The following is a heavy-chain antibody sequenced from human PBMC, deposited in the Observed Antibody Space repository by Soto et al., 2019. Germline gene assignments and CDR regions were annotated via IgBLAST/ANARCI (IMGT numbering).Heavy chain of an antibody. CDR2: INAGNGNT. Sequence: ASVKVSCKASGYTFTSYDMHWVRQAPGQRLEWMGWINAGNGNTKYSQKFQGRVTITRDTSASTAYMELSSLRSEDTAVYYCARVKLRIAAAGTEYYFDYWGQGTLVTVSS. D-gene: IGHD6-13*01. J-gene: IGHJ4*02. CDR1: GYTFTSYD. V-gene: IGHV1-3*01. CDR3: ARVKLRIAAAGTEYYFDY.